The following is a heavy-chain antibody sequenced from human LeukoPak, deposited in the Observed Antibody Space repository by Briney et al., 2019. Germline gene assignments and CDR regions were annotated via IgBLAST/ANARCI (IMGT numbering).Heavy chain of an antibody. CDR1: GFTFSSYW. CDR2: IKQDGSEK. D-gene: IGHD2-15*01. Sequence: GGSLRLSCAASGFTFSSYWMSWVRQAPGKGREWVANIKQDGSEKNYVDSGKGRFAISRDNDKNSLYLQMNSLRAQDTAVYYCVNLCGSCYHDFDYWGQGTLVTVSS. V-gene: IGHV3-7*03. CDR3: VNLCGSCYHDFDY. J-gene: IGHJ4*02.